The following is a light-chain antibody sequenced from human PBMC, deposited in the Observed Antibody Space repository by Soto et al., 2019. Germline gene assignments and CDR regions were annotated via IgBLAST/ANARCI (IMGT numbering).Light chain of an antibody. CDR1: QSVSSSF. V-gene: IGKV3-20*01. Sequence: ETVLTQTPRPLSLPPGETASLSCRASQSVSSSFLAWYQQKRGQPPRLLIYGASSRATGIPDRFSGSGSGTDFTLTLSRVEPEDFAVYYCHHFRAFGQGTRLEIK. CDR3: HHFRA. CDR2: GAS. J-gene: IGKJ5*01.